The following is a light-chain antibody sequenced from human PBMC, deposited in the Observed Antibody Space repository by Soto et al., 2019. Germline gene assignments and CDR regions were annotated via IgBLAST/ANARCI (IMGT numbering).Light chain of an antibody. V-gene: IGLV2-11*01. J-gene: IGLJ3*02. Sequence: QPVLTQPRSVSGSPGQSVTISCTGTSSDVGGYNYVSWYQQHPGKAPKLTIYDVTKRPSGVPDRFSGSKSGNTASLTISGLQAEDEADYYCCSYAGSYTLVFGGGTKLTVL. CDR3: CSYAGSYTLV. CDR1: SSDVGGYNY. CDR2: DVT.